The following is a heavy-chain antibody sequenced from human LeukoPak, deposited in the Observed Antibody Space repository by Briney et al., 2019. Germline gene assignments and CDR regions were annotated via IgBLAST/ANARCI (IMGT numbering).Heavy chain of an antibody. Sequence: GGTLRLSCAASGFTFSTYGMSWVRQAPGKGLEWVSAISGSGGSAYYADSVKGRFTISRDNAKKSLYLQMNSLRAEDTAVYYCARGHTLWGQGTLVTVSS. CDR2: ISGSGGSA. CDR1: GFTFSTYG. J-gene: IGHJ4*02. CDR3: ARGHTL. V-gene: IGHV3-23*01. D-gene: IGHD2-2*02.